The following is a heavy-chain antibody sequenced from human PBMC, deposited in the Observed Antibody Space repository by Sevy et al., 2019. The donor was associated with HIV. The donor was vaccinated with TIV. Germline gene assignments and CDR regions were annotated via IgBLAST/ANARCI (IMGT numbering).Heavy chain of an antibody. CDR2: ISWNSGSI. Sequence: GGSLRPSCAASGFTFDDYAMHWVRQAPGKGLEWVSGISWNSGSIGYADSVKGRFTISRDNAKNSLYLQMNSLRAEDTALYYCAKDIHGAGRGMDVWGQGTTVTVSS. CDR1: GFTFDDYA. J-gene: IGHJ6*02. V-gene: IGHV3-9*01. CDR3: AKDIHGAGRGMDV. D-gene: IGHD3-10*01.